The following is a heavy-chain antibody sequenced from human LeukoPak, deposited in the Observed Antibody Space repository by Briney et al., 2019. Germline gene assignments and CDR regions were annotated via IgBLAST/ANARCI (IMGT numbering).Heavy chain of an antibody. CDR1: GGSISSSSYY. Sequence: SETLSLTCTVSGGSISSSSYYWGWIRQPPGKGLEWIGSIYYSGSTYYNPSLKSRVTISVDTSKNQFSLKLSSVTAADTAVYYCARDQWMYSSRSGGYNWFDPWGQGTLVTVSS. CDR2: IYYSGST. J-gene: IGHJ5*02. D-gene: IGHD6-13*01. CDR3: ARDQWMYSSRSGGYNWFDP. V-gene: IGHV4-39*07.